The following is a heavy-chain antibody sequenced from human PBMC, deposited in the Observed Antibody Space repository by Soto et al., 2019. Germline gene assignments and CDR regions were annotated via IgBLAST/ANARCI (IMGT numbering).Heavy chain of an antibody. J-gene: IGHJ6*03. CDR3: ARVGGAMVRGVIIETLYYYYYMDV. CDR2: ISSSSSYI. CDR1: GFTFSSYS. D-gene: IGHD3-10*01. V-gene: IGHV3-21*01. Sequence: GGSLRLSCAASGFTFSSYSMNWVRQAPGKGLEWVSSISSSSSYIYYADSVKGRFTISRDNAKNSLYLQMNSLRAEDTAVYYCARVGGAMVRGVIIETLYYYYYMDVWGKGTTVTVSS.